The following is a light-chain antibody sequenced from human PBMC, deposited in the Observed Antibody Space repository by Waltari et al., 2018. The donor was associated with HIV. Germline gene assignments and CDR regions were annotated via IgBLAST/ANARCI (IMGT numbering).Light chain of an antibody. Sequence: QSALTQPASVSGSPGQSMTISCNGPSSDVGSYNLVSWYQQHPGKAPKLLIYEVTKRPSGVSDRFSGSKSDNTASPTISGLQAEDDADYYCCSYAGDSVVFGGGTVLTVL. CDR1: SSDVGSYNL. CDR3: CSYAGDSVV. V-gene: IGLV2-23*02. CDR2: EVT. J-gene: IGLJ2*01.